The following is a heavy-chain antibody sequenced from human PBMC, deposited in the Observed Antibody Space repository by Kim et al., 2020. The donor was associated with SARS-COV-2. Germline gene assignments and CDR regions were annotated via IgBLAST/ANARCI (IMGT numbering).Heavy chain of an antibody. CDR2: INHSGST. CDR3: ATIAAAGVTHNWFDP. J-gene: IGHJ5*02. V-gene: IGHV4-34*01. CDR1: GGSFSGYY. Sequence: SETLSLTCAVYGGSFSGYYWSWIRQPPGKGLEWIGEINHSGSTNYNPSLKSRVTISVDTSKNQFSLKLSSVTAADTAVYYCATIAAAGVTHNWFDPWGQGTLVTVSS. D-gene: IGHD6-13*01.